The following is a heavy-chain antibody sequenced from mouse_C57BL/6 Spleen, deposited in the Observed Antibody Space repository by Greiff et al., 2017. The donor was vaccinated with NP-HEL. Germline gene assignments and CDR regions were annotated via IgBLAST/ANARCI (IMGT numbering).Heavy chain of an antibody. V-gene: IGHV1-19*01. CDR2: INPYNGGT. J-gene: IGHJ2*01. CDR1: GYTFTDYY. CDR3: ARGDSNLYYFDY. Sequence: VQLQQSGPVLVKPGASVKMSCKASGYTFTDYYMNWVKQSHGKSLEWIGVINPYNGGTSYNQKFKGKATLTVDKSSSTAYMELNSLTSEDSAVYYCARGDSNLYYFDYWGQGTTLTVSS. D-gene: IGHD2-5*01.